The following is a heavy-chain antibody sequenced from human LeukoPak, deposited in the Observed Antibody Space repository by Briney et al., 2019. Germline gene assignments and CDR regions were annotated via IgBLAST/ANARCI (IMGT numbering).Heavy chain of an antibody. CDR3: ARVIEYSSSSTPFDY. D-gene: IGHD6-6*01. CDR1: GGSFSGYY. J-gene: IGHJ4*02. Sequence: SETLSLTCAVYGGSFSGYYWSWIRQPPGKGLEWIGEINHSGSTNYNPSLKSRVTISVDTSKNQFSLKLSSVTAADTAVYYCARVIEYSSSSTPFDYWGQGTLVTVSS. CDR2: INHSGST. V-gene: IGHV4-34*01.